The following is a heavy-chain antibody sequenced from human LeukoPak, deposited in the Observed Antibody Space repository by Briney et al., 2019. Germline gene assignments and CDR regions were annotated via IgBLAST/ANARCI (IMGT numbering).Heavy chain of an antibody. J-gene: IGHJ4*02. D-gene: IGHD3-22*01. CDR3: ASNRLSGYDPSSFDY. CDR2: ISYDGSNK. V-gene: IGHV3-30*03. CDR1: GFTFISYG. Sequence: GRSLRLSCAASGFTFISYGMHWVRQAPGKGLEWVAVISYDGSNKYYADSVKGRFTISRDNSKNTLYLQMNSLRAEDTAVYYCASNRLSGYDPSSFDYRGQGTLVTVSS.